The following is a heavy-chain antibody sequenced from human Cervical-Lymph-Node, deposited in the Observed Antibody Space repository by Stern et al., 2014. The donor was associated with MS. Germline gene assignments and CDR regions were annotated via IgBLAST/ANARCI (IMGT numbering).Heavy chain of an antibody. CDR3: ARLSSSTSSDAFDI. Sequence: VQLVESGPGLVKPSETLSLTCTVSGGSISSYYWSWIRQPPGKGLEWIGYIYYSGSTNYNPSLKSRVTISVDTSKNQFSLKLSSVTAADTAVYYCARLSSSTSSDAFDIWGQGTMVTVSS. CDR1: GGSISSYY. J-gene: IGHJ3*02. D-gene: IGHD2-2*01. V-gene: IGHV4-59*01. CDR2: IYYSGST.